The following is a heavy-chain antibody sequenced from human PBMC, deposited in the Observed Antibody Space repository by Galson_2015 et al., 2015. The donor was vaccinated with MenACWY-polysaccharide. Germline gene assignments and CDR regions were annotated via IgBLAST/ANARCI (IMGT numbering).Heavy chain of an antibody. D-gene: IGHD3-3*01. CDR2: IPSSSRAT. V-gene: IGHV3-48*01. CDR3: ASDFLERPD. CDR1: GLTFSNYG. Sequence: SLRLSCAASGLTFSNYGMNWVRQAPGKGLEWVSHIPSSSRATYYSDSVKGRFTISRDDAKNSLSLQMTSLRAEDTAVYYCASDFLERPDWGRGTLVPVSS. J-gene: IGHJ4*02.